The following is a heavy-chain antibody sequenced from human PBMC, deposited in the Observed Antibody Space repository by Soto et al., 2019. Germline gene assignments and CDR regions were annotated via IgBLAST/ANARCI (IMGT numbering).Heavy chain of an antibody. J-gene: IGHJ4*02. Sequence: QVQMVQSGAEVKKPGASVKVSCKASGHTFTDHHMHWVRQAPGQGLEWMGLIDLDIGATKYAQKFQGRVTSTSDTSITTAYMELRGLRSDDTAVYYCALEPTGTAGFDYWGQGTLVTVSS. V-gene: IGHV1-2*02. CDR1: GHTFTDHH. D-gene: IGHD2-21*02. CDR3: ALEPTGTAGFDY. CDR2: IDLDIGAT.